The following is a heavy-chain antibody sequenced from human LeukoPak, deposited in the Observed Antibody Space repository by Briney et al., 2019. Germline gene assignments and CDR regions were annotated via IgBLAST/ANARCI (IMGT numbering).Heavy chain of an antibody. D-gene: IGHD3-16*02. CDR1: GGSFNSYV. V-gene: IGHV1-69*04. CDR3: TREGVYSPDPSSYHRYAFDV. CDR2: IIPILNVA. Sequence: ASVKVSCKASGGSFNSYVMTWVRQAPGQGLEWMGRIIPILNVANFAQKFQGRVTITADKSTNTAHMELSSLRSEDTAVYYCTREGVYSPDPSSYHRYAFDVWGQGTVVTVSS. J-gene: IGHJ3*01.